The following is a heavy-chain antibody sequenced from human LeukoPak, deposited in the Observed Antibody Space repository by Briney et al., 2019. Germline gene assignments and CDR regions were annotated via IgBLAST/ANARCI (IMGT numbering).Heavy chain of an antibody. Sequence: PGGSLRLSCAASGFTFSSYDMNWVRQARGRGLEWLSYISSSGSTIHYADSVKGRFTISRDNAKNSLYLQMHSLRAEDTAIYYCARDSPKGPGAFDIWGLGTMITVSS. J-gene: IGHJ3*02. CDR3: ARDSPKGPGAFDI. CDR1: GFTFSSYD. V-gene: IGHV3-48*03. CDR2: ISSSGSTI.